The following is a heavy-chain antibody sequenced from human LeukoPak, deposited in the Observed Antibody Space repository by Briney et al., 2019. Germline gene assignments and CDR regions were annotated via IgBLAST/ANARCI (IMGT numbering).Heavy chain of an antibody. CDR1: WSFSGYY. Sequence: SETLSLTCAGWSFSGYYWSWIRQPPGKGLEWIGEISHSGITNYNPSLKSRVTISVDTSKNQFSLKLRSVTAADTAVYYCARGPRWLRTFDYWGQGTLVTGSS. D-gene: IGHD5-12*01. V-gene: IGHV4-34*01. CDR3: ARGPRWLRTFDY. J-gene: IGHJ4*02. CDR2: ISHSGIT.